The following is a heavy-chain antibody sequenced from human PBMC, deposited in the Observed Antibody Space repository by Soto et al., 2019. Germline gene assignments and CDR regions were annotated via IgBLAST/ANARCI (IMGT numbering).Heavy chain of an antibody. CDR3: ARMATYGTLNWFDP. J-gene: IGHJ5*02. CDR1: GYAFGDYD. CDR2: MNPNSANT. V-gene: IGHV1-8*01. D-gene: IGHD1-1*01. Sequence: QVQLVQSGAEVQRPGASVKVSCRASGYAFGDYDISWVRQAPGQGLEWMGWMNPNSANTGYAQKFQGRVSMTRDMSISTAYMALSRLRPEDTAIYYCARMATYGTLNWFDPWGQGALVTVSS.